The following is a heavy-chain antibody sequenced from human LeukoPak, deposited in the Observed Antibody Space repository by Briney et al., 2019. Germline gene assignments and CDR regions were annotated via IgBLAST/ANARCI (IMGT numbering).Heavy chain of an antibody. CDR1: GFTFSSYS. D-gene: IGHD3-22*01. V-gene: IGHV3-48*01. J-gene: IGHJ4*02. Sequence: GGSLRLSCAASGFTFSSYSMNWVRQAPGKGLEWVSCISSRSSTIFYADSVKGRFTMSRDNAKNSLYLQMNSLRAEDTAVYYCARDPTYYYDSSGYYGYFDYWGQGTLVTVSS. CDR3: ARDPTYYYDSSGYYGYFDY. CDR2: ISSRSSTI.